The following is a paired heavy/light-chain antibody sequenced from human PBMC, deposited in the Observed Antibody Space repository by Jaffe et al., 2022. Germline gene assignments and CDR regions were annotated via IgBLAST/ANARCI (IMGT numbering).Heavy chain of an antibody. D-gene: IGHD2-15*01. CDR3: AKEIGYCSGGRCYGLKDFDY. Sequence: QVQLVESGGGVVQPGGSLRLSCAASGFTFSSYGMHWVRQAPGKGLEWVAFIRYDGSNKYYADSVKGRFSISRDNSKNTLYMQMNSLRAEDTAVYYCAKEIGYCSGGRCYGLKDFDYWGQGTLVTVSS. V-gene: IGHV3-30*02. J-gene: IGHJ4*02. CDR2: IRYDGSNK. CDR1: GFTFSSYG.
Light chain of an antibody. CDR1: QGISSY. Sequence: DIQLTQSPSFLSASVGDRVTITCRASQGISSYLAWYQQKPGRAPKLLIYAASTLQSGVPSRFSGSGSGTEFTLTISSLQPEDFATYYCQQLNSNFPITFGPGTKVDIK. V-gene: IGKV1-9*01. J-gene: IGKJ3*01. CDR3: QQLNSNFPIT. CDR2: AAS.